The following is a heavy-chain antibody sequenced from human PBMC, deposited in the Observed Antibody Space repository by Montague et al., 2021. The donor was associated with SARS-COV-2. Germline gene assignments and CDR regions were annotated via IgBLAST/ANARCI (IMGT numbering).Heavy chain of an antibody. J-gene: IGHJ4*03. CDR1: GGSISSSGYY. V-gene: IGHV4-39*01. D-gene: IGHD5-18*01. Sequence: SETLSLTCTVSGGSISSSGYYWGWIRQPPGKGLEWIGSIYYSGSTYYNPSVKSRVTISVDTSKNQFSLKLSSVTAADTAVYYCARHGYNEPYDDFDIWGQGTLVTVSS. CDR3: ARHGYNEPYDDFDI. CDR2: IYYSGST.